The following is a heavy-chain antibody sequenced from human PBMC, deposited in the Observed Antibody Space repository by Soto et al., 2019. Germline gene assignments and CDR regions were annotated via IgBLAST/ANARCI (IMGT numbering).Heavy chain of an antibody. CDR1: GFTFSSYA. D-gene: IGHD2-2*01. V-gene: IGHV3-23*01. CDR3: ARYIPGVRYYGMDV. CDR2: ISESGTVT. J-gene: IGHJ6*02. Sequence: EVQLLESGGGLVKPGGSLRLSCAASGFTFSSYAMKWVRQAPGKGLEWVSLISESGTVTYYADSVKGRFTISRDNSGNTLFLQMYSLRAEDTAVYYCARYIPGVRYYGMDVWAQGTTVTVSS.